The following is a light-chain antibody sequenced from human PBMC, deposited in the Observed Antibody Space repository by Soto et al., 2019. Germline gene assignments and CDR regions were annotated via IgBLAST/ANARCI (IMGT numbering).Light chain of an antibody. J-gene: IGLJ2*01. CDR2: EVS. Sequence: QSALTQHASVSGSPGQSITLSCTVSASDVRGYNYVSWYQQNPGKAPKLIIYEVSNRPSGVSERFSGSKSGNTASLTISGRQAEDEADYYCSSYTSSSTYVVFGGGTKLTVL. V-gene: IGLV2-14*01. CDR3: SSYTSSSTYVV. CDR1: ASDVRGYNY.